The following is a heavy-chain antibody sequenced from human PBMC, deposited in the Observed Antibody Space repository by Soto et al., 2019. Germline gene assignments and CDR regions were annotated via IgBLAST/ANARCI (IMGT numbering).Heavy chain of an antibody. Sequence: GGSLRLSCAASGFTFSSYGMHWVRQAPGKGLEWVAVIWYDGSNKYYADSVKGRFTISRDNSKNTLYLQMNSLRAEDTAVYYCARDISSALGASLAYWGQGTLVTVSS. D-gene: IGHD6-25*01. CDR1: GFTFSSYG. J-gene: IGHJ4*02. CDR2: IWYDGSNK. V-gene: IGHV3-33*01. CDR3: ARDISSALGASLAY.